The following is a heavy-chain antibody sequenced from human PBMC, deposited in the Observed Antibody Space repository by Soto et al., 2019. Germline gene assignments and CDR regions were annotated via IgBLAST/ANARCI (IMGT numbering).Heavy chain of an antibody. V-gene: IGHV5-51*01. CDR3: ARTNCYRGCMENWFDT. CDR2: IYPGDSET. D-gene: IGHD2-2*01. Sequence: PXDSLKVSCKCSGFGFTNYWIGLVLQMPGKGLEWMGIIYPGDSETRYSPSLQGQVTISADKSISTAYLQWNSLQASDTALYYCARTNCYRGCMENWFDTWGQGTLVTVSS. CDR1: GFGFTNYW. J-gene: IGHJ5*02.